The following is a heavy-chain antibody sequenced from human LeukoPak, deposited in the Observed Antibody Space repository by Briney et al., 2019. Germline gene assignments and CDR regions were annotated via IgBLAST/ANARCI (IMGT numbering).Heavy chain of an antibody. D-gene: IGHD6-13*01. V-gene: IGHV4-61*02. CDR1: GGSISSSSYY. J-gene: IGHJ5*02. CDR3: ARIYSSSWFLNWFDP. Sequence: SETLSLTCSVSGGSISSSSYYWRWIRQPAGKGLEWIWRIYTSESTNYNPSLKSRVTISVDTSKNQFSLKLNSVTAAATAVYYCARIYSSSWFLNWFDPWGQGTLVTVSS. CDR2: IYTSEST.